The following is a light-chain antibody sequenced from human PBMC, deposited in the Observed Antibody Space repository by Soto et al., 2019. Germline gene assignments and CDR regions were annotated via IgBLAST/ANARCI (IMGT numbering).Light chain of an antibody. CDR1: QTISSW. CDR3: LQDYNYPLT. V-gene: IGKV1-6*01. Sequence: IQMTQSPSTLSGSVGDRVTITCRASQTISSWLAWYQPKPGKAPKLLIYAASSLQSGVPSRFSGSGSGTDFTLTISSLQPEAFATYYCLQDYNYPLTFGQGTKVDIK. CDR2: AAS. J-gene: IGKJ1*01.